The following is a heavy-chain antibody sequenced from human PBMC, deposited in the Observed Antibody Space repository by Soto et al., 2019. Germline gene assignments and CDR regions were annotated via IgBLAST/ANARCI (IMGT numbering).Heavy chain of an antibody. V-gene: IGHV3-23*04. J-gene: IGHJ5*02. CDR1: GFTFDDYT. CDR2: ISGSGGST. Sequence: EAQLVESGGGLVQPGRSLRLSCAASGFTFDDYTMHWVRQGPGKGLEWVSAISGSGGSTYYADSVKGRFTISRDNSKNTLYLQMNSLRAEDTAVYYCAKSDSSGGFDPWGQGTLVTVSS. CDR3: AKSDSSGGFDP. D-gene: IGHD6-19*01.